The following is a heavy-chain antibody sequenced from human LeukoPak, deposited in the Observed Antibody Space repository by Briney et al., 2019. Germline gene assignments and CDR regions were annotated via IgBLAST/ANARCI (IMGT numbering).Heavy chain of an antibody. V-gene: IGHV3-33*01. CDR3: ARDPAAAGLFDY. D-gene: IGHD6-13*01. CDR2: IWYDGSNK. Sequence: GGSLRLSCAASGFTFSSYGMHWVRQAPGKGLEWVAVIWYDGSNKYYADSVKGRFTISRDNSKNTLYLQMNSLRAEDTAVYYCARDPAAAGLFDYWGQGALVTVSS. J-gene: IGHJ4*02. CDR1: GFTFSSYG.